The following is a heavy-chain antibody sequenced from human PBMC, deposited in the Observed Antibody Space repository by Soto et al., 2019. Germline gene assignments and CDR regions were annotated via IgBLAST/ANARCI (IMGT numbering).Heavy chain of an antibody. CDR2: IYWHDDV. CDR1: WFSLSTTGEG. V-gene: IGHV2-5*01. CDR3: VHRTVSNGAWFDP. D-gene: IGHD1-26*01. Sequence: GXTLVTPTQTLTXNCAFSWFSLSTTGEGVGWLRQPPVKAPEWLALIYWHDDVRYSPSLRNRLTITKDTSEKQVVLTMTNIDTLDTDTYYCVHRTVSNGAWFDPWGQGMLATVS. J-gene: IGHJ5*02.